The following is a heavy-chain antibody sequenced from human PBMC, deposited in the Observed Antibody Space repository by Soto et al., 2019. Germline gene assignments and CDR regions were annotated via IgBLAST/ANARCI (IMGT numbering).Heavy chain of an antibody. CDR2: ISGSGDST. J-gene: IGHJ4*02. V-gene: IGHV3-23*01. CDR3: AKDYYYDSSGPDY. CDR1: GFTFTTYA. D-gene: IGHD3-22*01. Sequence: GGSLRLSCAAAGFTFTTYAMSCFRQSPVKVLEWVSAISGSGDSTYYADSVKGRFTISRDNSKNTLYLQMNSLRAEDTAVYYCAKDYYYDSSGPDYWGQGTLVTVSS.